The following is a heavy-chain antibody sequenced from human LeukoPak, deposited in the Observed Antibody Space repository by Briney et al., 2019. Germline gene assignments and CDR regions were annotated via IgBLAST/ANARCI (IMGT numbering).Heavy chain of an antibody. CDR1: GYTFTSYY. CDR2: INPSGGST. J-gene: IGHJ4*02. V-gene: IGHV1-46*01. Sequence: GASVKVSCKASGYTFTSYYMHWVRQAPGQGLEWMGIINPSGGSTSYAQKFRGRVTMTRDTSTSTVYMELSSLRSEDTAVYYCARDLISGWSIDYWGQGTLVTASS. CDR3: ARDLISGWSIDY. D-gene: IGHD6-19*01.